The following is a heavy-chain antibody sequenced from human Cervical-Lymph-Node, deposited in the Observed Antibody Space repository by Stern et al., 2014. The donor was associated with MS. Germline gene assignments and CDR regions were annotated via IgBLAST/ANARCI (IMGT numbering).Heavy chain of an antibody. CDR1: GYTFTNYA. J-gene: IGHJ4*02. CDR2: IYGGSGNT. D-gene: IGHD1-26*01. CDR3: ARADNGLVGAPYTNDY. V-gene: IGHV1-3*01. Sequence: QMQLVQSGAEMKKPGASVKVSCKASGYTFTNYALHWVRQAPGQRLEWMGWIYGGSGNTEYSQTFQDRITITRDTSASTSYMELSSLRSGDTAVYYCARADNGLVGAPYTNDYWGQGTLVTVSS.